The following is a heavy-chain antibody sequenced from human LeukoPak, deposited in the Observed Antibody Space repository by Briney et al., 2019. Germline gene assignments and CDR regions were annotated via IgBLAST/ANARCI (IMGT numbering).Heavy chain of an antibody. D-gene: IGHD6-19*01. CDR1: GFTFSSYG. V-gene: IGHV3-33*01. CDR3: GRDLSSGWTPYFDY. J-gene: IGHJ4*02. Sequence: GGSLRLSCAASGFTFSSYGMHWVRQAPGKGLEWVAVIWYDGSNKYYADSVKGRFTISRDNSKNTLYLQMNSLRAEDTAVYYCGRDLSSGWTPYFDYWGQGTLVTVSS. CDR2: IWYDGSNK.